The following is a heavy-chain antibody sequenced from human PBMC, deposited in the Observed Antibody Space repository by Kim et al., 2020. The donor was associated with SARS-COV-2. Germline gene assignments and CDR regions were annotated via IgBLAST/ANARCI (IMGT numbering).Heavy chain of an antibody. CDR3: VRDRLPGRDDNYFFEY. J-gene: IGHJ4*02. CDR1: GDTFSSYT. D-gene: IGHD3-22*01. CDR2: ILPLFDKI. V-gene: IGHV1-69*13. Sequence: SVKVSCQASGDTFSSYTVAWVRQAPGQGLEWMGGILPLFDKIKYAPKFQGRVAITADESTNTAYMELNSLTFEDTAVYYCVRDRLPGRDDNYFFEYWGQGTLVTVTS.